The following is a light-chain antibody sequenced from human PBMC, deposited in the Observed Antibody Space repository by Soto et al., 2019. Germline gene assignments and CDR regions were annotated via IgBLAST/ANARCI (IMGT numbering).Light chain of an antibody. V-gene: IGLV2-14*01. Sequence: QSALTQPASVSGSPGQSITISCTGTSSDVGGYNHVSRYQQHPGKAPKLMIYEVSNRPSGVSNRFSGSKSGNTASLTISGLQAEDEADYYCSAYTSSRTLVFGGGTKVTVL. J-gene: IGLJ3*02. CDR3: SAYTSSRTLV. CDR1: SSDVGGYNH. CDR2: EVS.